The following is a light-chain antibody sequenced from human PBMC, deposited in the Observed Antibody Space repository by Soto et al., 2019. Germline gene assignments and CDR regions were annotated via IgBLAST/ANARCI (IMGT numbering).Light chain of an antibody. CDR3: SSYTGTNTLI. Sequence: QSALTQPASVSGSPGQSITISCTGTSSDVGGYNYVSWFQRSPGKAPKVMIYEVTNRPSGVSNRFSGSKSGNTASLTISGLQAEDEADYYCSSYTGTNTLIFGGGTQLTVL. V-gene: IGLV2-14*01. CDR1: SSDVGGYNY. J-gene: IGLJ2*01. CDR2: EVT.